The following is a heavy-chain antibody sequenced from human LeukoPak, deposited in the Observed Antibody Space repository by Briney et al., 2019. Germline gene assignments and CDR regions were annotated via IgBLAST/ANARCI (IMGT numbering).Heavy chain of an antibody. V-gene: IGHV3-30*18. D-gene: IGHD5-12*01. CDR1: GFTFSSYG. Sequence: PGGSLRLSCAASGFTFSSYGMHWVRQAPGKGLEWVAVISYDGSNKYYADSVKGRFTTSRDNSKNTLYLQMNSLRAEDTAVYYCAKGRPAKSSGYDSEYDYWGQGTLVTVSS. J-gene: IGHJ4*02. CDR2: ISYDGSNK. CDR3: AKGRPAKSSGYDSEYDY.